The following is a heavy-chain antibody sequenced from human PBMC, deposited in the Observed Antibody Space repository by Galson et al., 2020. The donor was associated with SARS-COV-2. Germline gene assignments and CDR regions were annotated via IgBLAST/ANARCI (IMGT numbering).Heavy chain of an antibody. J-gene: IGHJ3*02. CDR1: GYRFTHYA. CDR3: ARDSIDYDAFDI. CDR2: IDPNTGNP. Sequence: ASVKVSCKASGYRFTHYAINWVRQAPGQRLEWMGGIDPNTGNPTYAQGFTGRFVFSLDTSVSTAFLQINSLKAEDTAVYYCARDSIDYDAFDIWGQGTMVTVSS. D-gene: IGHD3-9*01. V-gene: IGHV7-4-1*02.